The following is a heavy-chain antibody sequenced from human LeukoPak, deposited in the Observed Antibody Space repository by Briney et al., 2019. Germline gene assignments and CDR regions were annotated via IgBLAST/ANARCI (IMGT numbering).Heavy chain of an antibody. CDR3: ARGGPNWFDP. J-gene: IGHJ5*02. D-gene: IGHD3-10*01. V-gene: IGHV4-59*01. CDR1: GGSIRSYY. CDR2: IYYSGNT. Sequence: PSETLSLTCTVSGGSIRSYYWSWIRQPPRKGLEWFGYIYYSGNTNYNPPPNNRVTISVDTSKNQFSRKLSSVTAADTAVYYCARGGPNWFDPWGQGTLVTVSS.